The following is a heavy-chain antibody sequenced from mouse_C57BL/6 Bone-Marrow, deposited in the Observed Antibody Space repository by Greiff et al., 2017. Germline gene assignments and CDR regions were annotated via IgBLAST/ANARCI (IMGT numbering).Heavy chain of an antibody. CDR2: MHPNGGSP. CDR1: GYTFTNYW. J-gene: IGHJ4*01. CDR3: GKSYDYDDYTMDY. D-gene: IGHD2-4*01. V-gene: IGHV1-64*01. Sequence: QVQLQQPGAELVKPGASVKLSCKASGYTFTNYWMHWVKQRPGQGLEWIGMMHPNGGSPDSNEKFKSEATLSVDKSSRTAYMELSSLTSEDSAVYYCGKSYDYDDYTMDYWGQGTSGTVSS.